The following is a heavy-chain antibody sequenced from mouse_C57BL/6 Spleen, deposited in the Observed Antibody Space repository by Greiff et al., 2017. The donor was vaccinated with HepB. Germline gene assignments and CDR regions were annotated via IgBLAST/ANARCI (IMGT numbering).Heavy chain of an antibody. CDR2: ISYDGSN. Sequence: EVKLQESGPGLVKPSQSLSLTCSVTGYSITSGYYWNWIRQFPGNKLEWMGYISYDGSNNYNPSLKNRISITRDTSKNQFFLKLNSVTTEDTATYYCARGGDDYDVRGFDYWGQGTTLTVSS. D-gene: IGHD2-4*01. V-gene: IGHV3-6*01. CDR3: ARGGDDYDVRGFDY. CDR1: GYSITSGYY. J-gene: IGHJ2*01.